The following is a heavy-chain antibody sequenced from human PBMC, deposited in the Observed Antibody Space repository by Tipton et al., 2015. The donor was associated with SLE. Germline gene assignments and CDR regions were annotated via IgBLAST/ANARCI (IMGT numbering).Heavy chain of an antibody. CDR2: ISAYNGNT. J-gene: IGHJ6*02. Sequence: QVQLVQSGAEVKKPGASVKVSCKASGYTFTSYGISWVRQAPGQGLEWMGWISAYNGNTNYAQKLQGRVTMTTDTSTSTAYMELRSLRSDDSAVYYCARAYYDFWSGYVTRGMDVWGQGTTVTVSS. D-gene: IGHD3-3*01. CDR3: ARAYYDFWSGYVTRGMDV. CDR1: GYTFTSYG. V-gene: IGHV1-18*01.